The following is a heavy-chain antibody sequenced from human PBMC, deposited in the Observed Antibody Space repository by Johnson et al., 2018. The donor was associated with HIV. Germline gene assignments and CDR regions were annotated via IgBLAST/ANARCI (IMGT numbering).Heavy chain of an antibody. CDR2: ILYDGTDE. D-gene: IGHD3-22*01. Sequence: QVQLVESGGGVVQPGRSLRLSCAASGFTFNNAWMNWVRQAPGRGLQWVTFILYDGTDENYVDSVKGRFTVSRDNSNNILHLQMNSLRLEDTAIYYCAKGAYVHSSGYYFGHAFDMWGQGTRVTVTS. CDR3: AKGAYVHSSGYYFGHAFDM. J-gene: IGHJ3*02. V-gene: IGHV3-30*18. CDR1: GFTFNNAW.